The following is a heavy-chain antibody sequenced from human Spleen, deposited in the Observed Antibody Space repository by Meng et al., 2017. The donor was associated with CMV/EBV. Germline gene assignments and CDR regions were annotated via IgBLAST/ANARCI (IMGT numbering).Heavy chain of an antibody. V-gene: IGHV3-7*03. CDR3: ARDGAGLWGSHFDS. Sequence: GESLKISCAASGFTFSRYWMSWVRQAPGKGLEWVANIKEEGSEKYYVDSVKGRFTTSRDNAKNSLYLQMNSLKTEDTAMYYCARDGAGLWGSHFDSWGQGTLVTVSS. D-gene: IGHD4/OR15-4a*01. J-gene: IGHJ4*02. CDR1: GFTFSRYW. CDR2: IKEEGSEK.